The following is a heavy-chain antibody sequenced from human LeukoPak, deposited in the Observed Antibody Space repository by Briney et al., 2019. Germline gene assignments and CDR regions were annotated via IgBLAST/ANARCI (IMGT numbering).Heavy chain of an antibody. CDR1: GFTFSDYY. CDR2: ISSSGSTI. D-gene: IGHD3-22*01. CDR3: XXXXXDSSGYFSPRDY. J-gene: IGHJ4*02. Sequence: PGGSLRLSCAASGFTFSDYYMSWIRQAPGKGLEWVSYISSSGSTIYYADSVKGRFTISRDNAKNSLYLQMNSLRAEDTAVYYXXXXXXDSSGYFSPRDYWGQGTLVTVSS. V-gene: IGHV3-11*01.